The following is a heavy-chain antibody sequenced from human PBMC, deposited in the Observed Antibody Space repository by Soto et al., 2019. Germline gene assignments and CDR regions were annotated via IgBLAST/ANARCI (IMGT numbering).Heavy chain of an antibody. V-gene: IGHV3-21*01. Sequence: EVQLVESGGGLVKPGGSLRLSCAASGFNFSRYSMHWVRQAPGKGLEWVSSISGSSSSIYSADSLKGRFTISRDNAKTSLYLQMNSLRAEDTAVYYCARFSSRWPDTSLYFFDYWCQGTLVTVSS. D-gene: IGHD6-13*01. CDR1: GFNFSRYS. CDR3: ARFSSRWPDTSLYFFDY. J-gene: IGHJ4*02. CDR2: ISGSSSSI.